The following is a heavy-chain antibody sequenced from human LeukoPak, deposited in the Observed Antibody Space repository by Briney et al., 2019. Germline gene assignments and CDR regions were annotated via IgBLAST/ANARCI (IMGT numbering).Heavy chain of an antibody. D-gene: IGHD3-10*01. Sequence: SRTLSLTCTVSGGSISSGGYYWSWIRQHPGKGLEWIGYIYYSGSTYYNPSLKSRVTISVDTSKDQFSLKLSSVTAADTAVYYCARDRAVPTSGTYYFDYWGQGTLVTVSS. V-gene: IGHV4-31*03. CDR2: IYYSGST. J-gene: IGHJ4*02. CDR3: ARDRAVPTSGTYYFDY. CDR1: GGSISSGGYY.